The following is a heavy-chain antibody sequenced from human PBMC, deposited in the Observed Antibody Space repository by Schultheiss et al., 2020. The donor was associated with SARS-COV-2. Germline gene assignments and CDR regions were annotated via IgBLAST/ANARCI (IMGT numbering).Heavy chain of an antibody. Sequence: GGSLRLSCVASGLTFNNAWMSWVRQAPGKGLEWVGRIRSKADGGTTSYAPSVKGRFTFSRDDSKNTLYLQMNSLKTEDTAVYYCTTDSHAFDIWGQGTMVTVSS. CDR1: GLTFNNAW. CDR3: TTDSHAFDI. V-gene: IGHV3-15*01. J-gene: IGHJ3*02. CDR2: IRSKADGGTT.